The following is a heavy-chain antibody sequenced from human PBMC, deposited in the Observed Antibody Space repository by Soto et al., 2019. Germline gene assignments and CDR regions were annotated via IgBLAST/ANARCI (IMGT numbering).Heavy chain of an antibody. V-gene: IGHV1-69*06. D-gene: IGHD7-27*01. CDR2: LIPLFGTT. J-gene: IGHJ4*02. Sequence: QVQLVQSGAEVKKPGSSVKVSCEASGGTFSGHAISWVRQAPGQGPEWMGGLIPLFGTTQHAQNFQDRLTITADTSTSAAYMELTSRRFEDTAIYYCARGPNWGYRFDSWGQGTLVTVSS. CDR3: ARGPNWGYRFDS. CDR1: GGTFSGHA.